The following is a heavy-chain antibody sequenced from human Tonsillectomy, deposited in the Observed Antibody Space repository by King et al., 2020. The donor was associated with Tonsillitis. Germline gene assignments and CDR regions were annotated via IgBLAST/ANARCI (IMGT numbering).Heavy chain of an antibody. CDR1: GFTFSNYD. D-gene: IGHD5-12*01. V-gene: IGHV3-33*01. CDR3: ARARGSGYDYY. J-gene: IGHJ4*02. Sequence: VQLVESGGGVVQPGRSLRLSCAASGFTFSNYDMHWVRQAPGKGLEWVAVIWYDGSNKYYGDSVKGRFTISRDNSKNTLYLQMNSRGVEDTAVYYCARARGSGYDYYWGQGTLVTVSS. CDR2: IWYDGSNK.